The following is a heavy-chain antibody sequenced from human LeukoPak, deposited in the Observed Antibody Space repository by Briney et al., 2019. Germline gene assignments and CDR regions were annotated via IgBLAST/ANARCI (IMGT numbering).Heavy chain of an antibody. J-gene: IGHJ4*02. CDR2: IYRSGTT. CDR1: GGSISSTNW. Sequence: SGTLSLTCAVSGGSISSTNWWSGVRQPPGKGREGIGEIYRSGTTNYKPSLKSRVPISLDKSRNHFSLKLTSVTAADSAVYYCSNRSPYSTGWSSYFDYWGQGALVTVSS. V-gene: IGHV4-4*02. D-gene: IGHD6-19*01. CDR3: SNRSPYSTGWSSYFDY.